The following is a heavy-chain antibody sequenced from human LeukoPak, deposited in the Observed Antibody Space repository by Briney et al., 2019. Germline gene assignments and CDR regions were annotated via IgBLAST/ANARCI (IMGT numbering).Heavy chain of an antibody. V-gene: IGHV4-34*01. Sequence: SETLSLTCAVYGGTFSGYYWSWIRQPPGKGLEWIGEINHSGNTNYNPSLKSRVTISIDTSKNQFSLNLTSVTAADTAVYYCARFTPQGYGWGGYNRFGPWGQGTLVTVSS. CDR1: GGTFSGYY. CDR3: ARFTPQGYGWGGYNRFGP. CDR2: INHSGNT. D-gene: IGHD3-16*01. J-gene: IGHJ5*02.